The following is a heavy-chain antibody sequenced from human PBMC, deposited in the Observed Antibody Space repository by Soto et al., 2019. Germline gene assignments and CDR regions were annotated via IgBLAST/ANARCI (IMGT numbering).Heavy chain of an antibody. J-gene: IGHJ3*02. CDR2: IYHSGST. D-gene: IGHD1-1*01. Sequence: QVQLQESGPGLVKPSGTLSLTCAVSSGSISSSNWWSWVRQPPGKGLGWIGEIYHSGSTNYNPPLKSRVTISVDKSKNQFSLKLSSVTAADTAVYYCARDKLTQTPGWDAFDIWGQGTMVTVSS. V-gene: IGHV4-4*02. CDR3: ARDKLTQTPGWDAFDI. CDR1: SGSISSSNW.